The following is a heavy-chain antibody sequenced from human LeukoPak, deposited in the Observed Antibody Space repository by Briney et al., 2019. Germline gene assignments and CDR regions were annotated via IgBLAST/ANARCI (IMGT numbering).Heavy chain of an antibody. V-gene: IGHV4-61*01. CDR3: ARATKVYFDWLFQPEALYWYFDL. CDR1: GGSVSSGSHF. D-gene: IGHD3-9*01. CDR2: IYFSGST. J-gene: IGHJ2*01. Sequence: PSETLSLTCTVSGGSVSSGSHFWSWIRQPPGKGLEWIGDIYFSGSTNYNPSLKSRVTISVDTSKNQFSLKLSSVTAADTAVYYCARATKVYFDWLFQPEALYWYFDLWGRGTLVTVSS.